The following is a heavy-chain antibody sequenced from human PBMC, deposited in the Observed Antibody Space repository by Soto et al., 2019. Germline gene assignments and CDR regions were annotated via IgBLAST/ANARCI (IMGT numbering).Heavy chain of an antibody. CDR1: GGSISSYY. CDR2: IYTSGST. V-gene: IGHV4-4*07. J-gene: IGHJ3*02. D-gene: IGHD2-15*01. Sequence: PSETLSLTCTVSGGSISSYYWSWIRQPAGKGLEWIGRIYTSGSTNYNPSLKSRVTMSVDTSKNQFSLKLSSVTAADTAVYYCAREDSLGVVAAKIDAFDIWGQGTMVTVSS. CDR3: AREDSLGVVAAKIDAFDI.